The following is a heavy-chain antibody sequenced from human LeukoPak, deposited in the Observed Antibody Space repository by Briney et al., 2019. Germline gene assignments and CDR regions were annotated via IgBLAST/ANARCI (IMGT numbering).Heavy chain of an antibody. CDR3: ATTTIRLGY. J-gene: IGHJ4*02. CDR2: IYYSGST. V-gene: IGHV4-39*07. CDR1: GGSISSSNYY. D-gene: IGHD1-26*01. Sequence: SETLSLTCTVSGGSISSSNYYWGWIRQPPGKGLEWIGNIYYSGSTYYNPSLESRVTMSLDTSKNQFSLKLSSVTAADTAVYYCATTTIRLGYWGQGTLVTVSS.